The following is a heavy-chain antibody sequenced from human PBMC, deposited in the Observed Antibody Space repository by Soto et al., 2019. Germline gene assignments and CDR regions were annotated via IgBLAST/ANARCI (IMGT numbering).Heavy chain of an antibody. CDR2: ISSNGGST. CDR3: ARDNQYDILTGYYPSY. D-gene: IGHD3-9*01. Sequence: LSLTCAASGFTFSSYAMHWVRQAPGKGLEYVSAISSNGGSTYYANSVKGRFTISRDNSKNTLYLQMGSLRAEDMAVYYCARDNQYDILTGYYPSYWGQGTLVTVSS. V-gene: IGHV3-64*01. J-gene: IGHJ4*02. CDR1: GFTFSSYA.